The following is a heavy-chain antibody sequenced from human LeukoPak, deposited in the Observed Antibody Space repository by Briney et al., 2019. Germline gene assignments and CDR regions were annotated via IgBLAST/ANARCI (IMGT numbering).Heavy chain of an antibody. CDR2: IKQDGGVK. CDR1: GFTFTSYW. D-gene: IGHD2-15*01. Sequence: QSGGSLRLSCAASGFTFTSYWMTWVRQAPGKGLEWVANIKQDGGVKYYVDSVKGRFTISRDNAKNSLYLQMNSLGVEDTAVYYCARDRMGDCSGGNCYNGFDYWGQGTLVTVSS. V-gene: IGHV3-7*01. J-gene: IGHJ4*02. CDR3: ARDRMGDCSGGNCYNGFDY.